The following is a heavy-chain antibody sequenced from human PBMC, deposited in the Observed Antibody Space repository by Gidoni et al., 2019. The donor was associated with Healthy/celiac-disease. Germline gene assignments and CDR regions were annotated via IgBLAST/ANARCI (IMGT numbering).Heavy chain of an antibody. D-gene: IGHD6-13*01. CDR1: GYTFTSYG. J-gene: IGHJ4*02. CDR2: ISAYNGNT. CDR3: ARGDLRDDIAAAWSAFDY. Sequence: QVQLVQSGAEVKKPGAAVKVSCKASGYTFTSYGISWVRQAPGQGLEWMGWISAYNGNTNYAQKLQGRVTMTTDTSTSTAYMELRSLRSDDTAVYYCARGDLRDDIAAAWSAFDYWGQGTLVTVSS. V-gene: IGHV1-18*01.